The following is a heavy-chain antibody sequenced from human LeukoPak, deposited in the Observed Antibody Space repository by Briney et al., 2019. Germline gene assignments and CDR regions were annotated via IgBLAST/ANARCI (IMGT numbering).Heavy chain of an antibody. J-gene: IGHJ3*02. CDR3: ARLRRITYYYDSSGYPDAFDI. CDR1: GYSFTSYW. D-gene: IGHD3-22*01. Sequence: GESLKISCKGSGYSFTSYWIGWVRQMPGKGLEWMGIIYPGDSDTRYSPSFQGQVTISADKSISTAYLQWSSLKASDTAMYYCARLRRITYYYDSSGYPDAFDIWGQGTMVTISS. CDR2: IYPGDSDT. V-gene: IGHV5-51*01.